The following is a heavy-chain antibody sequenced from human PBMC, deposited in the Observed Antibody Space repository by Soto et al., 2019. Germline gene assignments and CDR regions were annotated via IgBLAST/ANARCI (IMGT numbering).Heavy chain of an antibody. CDR1: GFTFSSYD. Sequence: PGGSLRLSCAASGFTFSSYDMHWVRQATGKGLEWVSAIGTAGDTYYPGSVKGRFTISRENAKNSLYLQMNSLRAGDTAVYYCARVGGGFNNAAGYYYYYMDGRAKRTTVTVAS. D-gene: IGHD3-16*01. CDR3: ARVGGGFNNAAGYYYYYMDG. J-gene: IGHJ6*03. V-gene: IGHV3-13*01. CDR2: IGTAGDT.